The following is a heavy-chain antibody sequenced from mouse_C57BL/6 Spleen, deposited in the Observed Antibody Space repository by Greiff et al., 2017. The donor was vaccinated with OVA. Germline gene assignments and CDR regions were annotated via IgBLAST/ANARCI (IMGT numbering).Heavy chain of an antibody. D-gene: IGHD1-1*01. CDR2: IYPGDGDT. CDR1: GYAFSSYW. Sequence: LVESGAELVKPGASVKISCKASGYAFSSYWMNWVKQRPGKGLEWIGQIYPGDGDTNYNGKFKGKATLTADKSSSTAYMQLSSLTSEDSAVYFCARGVLLRPYAMDYWGQGTSVTVSS. CDR3: ARGVLLRPYAMDY. V-gene: IGHV1-80*01. J-gene: IGHJ4*01.